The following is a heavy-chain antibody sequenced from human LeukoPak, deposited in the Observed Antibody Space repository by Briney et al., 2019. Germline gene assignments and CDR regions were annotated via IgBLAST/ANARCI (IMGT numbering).Heavy chain of an antibody. V-gene: IGHV4-4*07. CDR2: IYTSGST. CDR3: AANSADYNTLGSSYKV. D-gene: IGHD3-10*01. Sequence: PSETLSLTCTVSGGSISSYYWSWIRQPAGKGLEWIRRIYTSGSTNYNPSLKSRVTMSVDTSKNQFFLRLSSVTAADTAVYYCAANSADYNTLGSSYKVWGQGTLVTVSS. J-gene: IGHJ4*02. CDR1: GGSISSYY.